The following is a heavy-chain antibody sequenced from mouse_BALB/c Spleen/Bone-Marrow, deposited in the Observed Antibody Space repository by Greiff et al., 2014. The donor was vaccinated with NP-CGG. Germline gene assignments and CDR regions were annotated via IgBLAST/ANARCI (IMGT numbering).Heavy chain of an antibody. Sequence: DVHLVESGGGLVQPGGSRKLSCAASGFTFSSFGMHWVRQAPEKGLEWVAYISSGSSTIYYADTVKGRFTISRDNPKNTLFLQMTSLRSEDTAMYYCAREKDYYGHWYFDVWGAGTTVTVSS. V-gene: IGHV5-17*02. CDR1: GFTFSSFG. J-gene: IGHJ1*01. D-gene: IGHD1-2*01. CDR2: ISSGSSTI. CDR3: AREKDYYGHWYFDV.